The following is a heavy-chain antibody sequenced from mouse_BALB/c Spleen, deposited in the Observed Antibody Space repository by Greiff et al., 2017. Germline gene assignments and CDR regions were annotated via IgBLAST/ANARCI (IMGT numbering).Heavy chain of an antibody. V-gene: IGHV3-2*02. CDR1: GYSITSDYA. CDR3: AREGRKITTFAY. J-gene: IGHJ3*01. CDR2: ISYSGST. D-gene: IGHD2-4*01. Sequence: DVQLQESGPGLVKPSQSLSLTCTVTGYSITSDYAWNWIRQFPGNKLEWMGYISYSGSTSYNPSLKSRISITRDTSKNQFFLQLNSVTTEDTATYYCAREGRKITTFAYWGQGTLVTVSA.